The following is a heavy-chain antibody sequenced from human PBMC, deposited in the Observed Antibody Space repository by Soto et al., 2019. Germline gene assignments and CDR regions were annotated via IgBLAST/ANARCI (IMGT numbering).Heavy chain of an antibody. CDR2: ISGRGEST. J-gene: IGHJ6*02. CDR1: GFTFSSYA. D-gene: IGHD6-13*01. V-gene: IGHV3-23*01. Sequence: EAQLLESGGGLVQPGGSLRLSCAASGFTFSSYAMSWVRQAPGKGLEWVSAISGRGESTNYADSVKGRFTISRDNSKNTLILQMNSLRAEDTAVYYCARCREQQLSRGYYGMDVWGQGTTVTVSS. CDR3: ARCREQQLSRGYYGMDV.